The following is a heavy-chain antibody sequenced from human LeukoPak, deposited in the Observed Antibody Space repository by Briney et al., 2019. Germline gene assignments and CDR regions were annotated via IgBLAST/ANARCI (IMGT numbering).Heavy chain of an antibody. CDR1: GGSISSYF. CDR2: IYTSGST. V-gene: IGHV4-4*09. Sequence: PSETLSLTCTVSGGSISSYFWSWIRQPPGKGLEWIGYIYTSGSTNYKPSLKSRVTISVDTSKNQFSLKLSSVTAADTAVYYCARSRDGGNSEVFDYWGQGTLVTVSS. D-gene: IGHD4-23*01. CDR3: ARSRDGGNSEVFDY. J-gene: IGHJ4*02.